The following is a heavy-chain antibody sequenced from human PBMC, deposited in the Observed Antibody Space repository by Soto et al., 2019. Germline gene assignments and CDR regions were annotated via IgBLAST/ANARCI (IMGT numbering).Heavy chain of an antibody. CDR1: GFTFSSYA. CDR3: ARSVSSWYTINIFDY. CDR2: ISYDGSNK. V-gene: IGHV3-30-3*01. D-gene: IGHD6-13*01. J-gene: IGHJ4*02. Sequence: QVQLVESGGGVVQPGRSLRLSCAASGFTFSSYAMHWVRQAPGKGLEWVAVISYDGSNKYYADSVKGRFTISRDNSKNTLYLQMNSLRAENTAVYYCARSVSSWYTINIFDYWGQGTLVTVSS.